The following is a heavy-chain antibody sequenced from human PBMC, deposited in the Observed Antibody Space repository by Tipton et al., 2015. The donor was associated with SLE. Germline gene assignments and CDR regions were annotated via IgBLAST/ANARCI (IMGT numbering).Heavy chain of an antibody. D-gene: IGHD4-17*01. V-gene: IGHV3-21*01. CDR2: ISSSGTYI. CDR3: AKDHYGSWLLDY. Sequence: SLRLSCAASGFTFNKFIMSWVRQYPGKGLEWVSSISSSGTYIHYADSVSGRFTISRDNADNSLSLQMNSLRAEDTAVYYCAKDHYGSWLLDYWGQGTLVTVSS. CDR1: GFTFNKFI. J-gene: IGHJ4*02.